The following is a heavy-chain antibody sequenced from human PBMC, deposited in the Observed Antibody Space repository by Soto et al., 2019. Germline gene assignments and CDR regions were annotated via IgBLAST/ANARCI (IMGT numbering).Heavy chain of an antibody. V-gene: IGHV4-4*07. J-gene: IGHJ3*02. Sequence: ASEPLSIPCTVSGGSLSIYNWNWVRQSAGKGLEWIGRIYSNGKAYYNPSLKSRVTMSLDTLNNQVSLRLSSVTAADTAKYYCARERTYQMSGDDTLDIWGLGTMVTVSS. D-gene: IGHD2-21*01. CDR1: GGSLSIYN. CDR2: IYSNGKA. CDR3: ARERTYQMSGDDTLDI.